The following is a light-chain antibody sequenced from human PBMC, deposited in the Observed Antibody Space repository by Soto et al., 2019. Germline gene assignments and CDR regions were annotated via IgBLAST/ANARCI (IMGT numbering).Light chain of an antibody. CDR3: SAYTTRSCYV. J-gene: IGLJ1*01. CDR2: DVS. Sequence: QSALTQPASVSGSPGQSITISCTGTSSDVGAYNYVSWYQQHPGKAPKLMIYDVSNRPSGVSDRFSGSKSGNTASLTISGLQPEDEADYYCSAYTTRSCYVFGSGTKLTVL. V-gene: IGLV2-14*03. CDR1: SSDVGAYNY.